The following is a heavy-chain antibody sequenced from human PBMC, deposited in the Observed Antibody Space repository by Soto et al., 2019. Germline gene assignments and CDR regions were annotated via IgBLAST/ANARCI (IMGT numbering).Heavy chain of an antibody. CDR2: IYHNGDT. J-gene: IGHJ4*02. V-gene: IGHV4-31*03. CDR3: ARDGPYIYGTFDY. D-gene: IGHD5-18*01. CDR1: GDSISNGRYY. Sequence: QVQLQESGPRLVKPSQTLSLTCTVSGDSISNGRYYWNWIRQHPGKGLEWIGYIYHNGDTYYNPSLKSRVTISVDTSKNQFSLRLNSVTAADTAVDYCARDGPYIYGTFDYWGQGTLVTVSS.